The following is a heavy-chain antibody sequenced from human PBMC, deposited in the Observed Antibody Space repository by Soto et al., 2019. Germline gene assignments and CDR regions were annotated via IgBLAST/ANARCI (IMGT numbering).Heavy chain of an antibody. J-gene: IGHJ4*02. CDR1: GYTFTTSD. V-gene: IGHV1-8*01. CDR2: MNPNSGNT. CDR3: ARRLGYNRFDH. D-gene: IGHD5-12*01. Sequence: QVQLVQSGAEVKKPGASVKVSCKASGYTFTTSDINWVRQATGKGLEWMGWMNPNSGNTGYAQKCQGRVTMTRDTSISTAYMELNRLRSEDTAVYYCARRLGYNRFDHWGQGTLVTVSS.